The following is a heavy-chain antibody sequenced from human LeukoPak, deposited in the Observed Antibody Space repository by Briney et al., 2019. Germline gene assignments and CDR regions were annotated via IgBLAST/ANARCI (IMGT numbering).Heavy chain of an antibody. CDR2: IYYSGST. CDR1: GGSISSGGYY. Sequence: SETQSLTCTVSGGSISSGGYYWSWIRQHPGKGLEWIGYIYYSGSTYYNPSLKSRVTISVDTSKNQFSLKLSSVTAADTAVYYCARESLGLTLDYWGQGTLVTVSS. J-gene: IGHJ4*02. V-gene: IGHV4-31*03. CDR3: ARESLGLTLDY.